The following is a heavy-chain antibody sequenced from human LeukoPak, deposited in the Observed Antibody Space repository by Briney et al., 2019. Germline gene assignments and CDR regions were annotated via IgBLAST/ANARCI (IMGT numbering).Heavy chain of an antibody. V-gene: IGHV4-39*01. J-gene: IGHJ6*03. CDR1: GGSFSGYY. CDR2: IYYSGST. Sequence: SETLSLTCAVYGGSFSGYYWGWIRQPPGKGLEWIGSIYYSGSTYYNPSLKSRVTISVDTSKNQFSLKLSSVTAADTAVYYCARHDPQYYYYYMDVWGKGTTVTISS. CDR3: ARHDPQYYYYYMDV.